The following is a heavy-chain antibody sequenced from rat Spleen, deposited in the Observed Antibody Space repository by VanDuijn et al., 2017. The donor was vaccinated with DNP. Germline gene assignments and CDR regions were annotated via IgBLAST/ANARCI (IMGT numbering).Heavy chain of an antibody. V-gene: IGHV3-1*01. CDR3: ARSGYNTDYYHLGAY. D-gene: IGHD1-6*01. CDR2: ISYSGNT. Sequence: EVQLQESGPGLVKPSQSLSLTCSVTGYSITSNYWGWVRKFPGNKMEWMGYISYSGNTSYNPSLKSRISITRDTSKNPFFLELNSVTTEDTATYYCARSGYNTDYYHLGAYWGQGTLVTVSS. J-gene: IGHJ3*01. CDR1: GYSITSNY.